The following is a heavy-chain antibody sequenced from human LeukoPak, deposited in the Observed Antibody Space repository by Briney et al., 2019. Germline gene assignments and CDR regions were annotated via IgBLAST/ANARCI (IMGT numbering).Heavy chain of an antibody. CDR2: ISWDSGSS. CDR1: GFTFYDFA. D-gene: IGHD1-7*01. Sequence: GGSLRLSCAASGFTFYDFAMHWVRHPPGKGLQWLSSISWDSGSSVYADSVKGRFSISRDNAKNSLYLQMHSLAPEDTALYYCLKDLRLDLHLDTFHIWGQGTMVTVS. J-gene: IGHJ3*02. CDR3: LKDLRLDLHLDTFHI. V-gene: IGHV3-9*01.